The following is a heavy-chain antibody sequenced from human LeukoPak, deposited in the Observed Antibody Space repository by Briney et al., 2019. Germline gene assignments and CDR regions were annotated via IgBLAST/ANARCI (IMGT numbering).Heavy chain of an antibody. CDR1: GGSFSGYY. CDR3: ARAKRDSSVDY. V-gene: IGHV4-30-2*01. CDR2: IYHSGST. J-gene: IGHJ4*02. Sequence: NPSETLSLTCAVYGGSFSGYYWSWIRQPPGKGLEWIGYIYHSGSTYYNPSLKSRVTISVDRSKNQFSLKLSSVTAADTAVYYCARAKRDSSVDYWGQGTLVTVSS. D-gene: IGHD3-22*01.